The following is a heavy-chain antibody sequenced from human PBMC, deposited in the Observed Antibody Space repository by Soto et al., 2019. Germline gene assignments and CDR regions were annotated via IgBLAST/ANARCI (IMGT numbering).Heavy chain of an antibody. CDR2: IYYGGST. J-gene: IGHJ6*02. Sequence: QVQLQESGPGLVKPSQTLSLTCTVSGGSISSGDYYWSWIRQPPGKGLEWIGYIYYGGSTYYNPSRKSRGTSPVDTSKNQCSPKLSSVTAADTAVYYCARERVLERTTGYYSGMDVWGQGTTVTVSS. CDR3: ARERVLERTTGYYSGMDV. D-gene: IGHD1-1*01. CDR1: GGSISSGDYY. V-gene: IGHV4-30-4*01.